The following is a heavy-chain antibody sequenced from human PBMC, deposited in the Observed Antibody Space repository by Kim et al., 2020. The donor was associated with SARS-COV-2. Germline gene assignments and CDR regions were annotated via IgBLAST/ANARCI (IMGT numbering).Heavy chain of an antibody. CDR1: GGSFSGYY. Sequence: SETLSLTCAVYGGSFSGYYWSWIRQPPGKGLEWIGEINHSGSTNYNPSLKSRVTISVDTSKNQFSLKLSSVTAADTAVYYCARQAMVKSNWFDPWGQGTL. D-gene: IGHD5-18*01. CDR3: ARQAMVKSNWFDP. V-gene: IGHV4-34*01. J-gene: IGHJ5*02. CDR2: INHSGST.